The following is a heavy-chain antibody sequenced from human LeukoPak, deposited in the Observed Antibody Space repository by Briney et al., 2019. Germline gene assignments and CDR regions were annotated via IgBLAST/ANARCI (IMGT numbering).Heavy chain of an antibody. J-gene: IGHJ4*02. CDR2: ISGGGGSA. V-gene: IGHV3-23*01. Sequence: GGSLRLSCAASGFTFSSYAMSWVRQAPGKGLEWVSAISGGGGSAYYADSVKGRFTISRDNSKNTLYLQMNSLRAEDTAVYYCARAIVLGGFDYWGQGTLVTVSS. CDR3: ARAIVLGGFDY. CDR1: GFTFSSYA. D-gene: IGHD2-8*01.